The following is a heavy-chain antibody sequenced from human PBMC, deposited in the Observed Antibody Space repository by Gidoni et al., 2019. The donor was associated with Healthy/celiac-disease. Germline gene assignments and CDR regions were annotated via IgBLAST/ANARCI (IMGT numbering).Heavy chain of an antibody. Sequence: QVQLVQSGAEVKKPGASVKVSCKASGYTFTSYYMHWVRQAPGQGLEWMGIINPSGGSTSYAQKFQGGVTMTRDTSTSTVYMGLSSLRSEDTAVYYCAREGYPNGQDYWGKGTLVTVSS. D-gene: IGHD2-15*01. CDR1: GYTFTSYY. J-gene: IGHJ4*02. CDR2: INPSGGST. V-gene: IGHV1-46*01. CDR3: AREGYPNGQDY.